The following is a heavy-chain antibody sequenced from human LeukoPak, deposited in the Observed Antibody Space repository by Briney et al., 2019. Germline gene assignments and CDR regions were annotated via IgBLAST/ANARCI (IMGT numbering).Heavy chain of an antibody. CDR3: ARGRDGYNFLNRGEYYYFDY. CDR2: IYYSGST. Sequence: SETLSLTCTVSGGSISSSSYYWGWIRQPPGKGLEWIGIIYYSGSTYYNPSLKSRLTISVDMPKNQFSLRLNSVTAADTAVYYCARGRDGYNFLNRGEYYYFDYWGQGTLVTVSS. CDR1: GGSISSSSYY. J-gene: IGHJ4*02. D-gene: IGHD5-24*01. V-gene: IGHV4-39*01.